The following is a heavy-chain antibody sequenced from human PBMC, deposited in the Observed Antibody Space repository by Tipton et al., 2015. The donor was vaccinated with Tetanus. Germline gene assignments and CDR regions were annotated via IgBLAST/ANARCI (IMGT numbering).Heavy chain of an antibody. Sequence: SLRLSCAASGFTFSDYTMAWARQAPGEGLEWVSTISGGGHNTHYADSVQGRFTISRDNSKNTMYLQMNSLRAEDTAVYYCTKDVGIVLFDYWGQGTLVTVSS. CDR3: TKDVGIVLFDY. V-gene: IGHV3-23*01. J-gene: IGHJ4*02. CDR2: ISGGGHNT. D-gene: IGHD2-8*01. CDR1: GFTFSDYT.